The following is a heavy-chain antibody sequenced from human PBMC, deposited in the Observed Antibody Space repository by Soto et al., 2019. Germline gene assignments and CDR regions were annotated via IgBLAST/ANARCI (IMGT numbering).Heavy chain of an antibody. CDR2: MNPNSGNT. Sequence: ASVKVSCKASGYTFTSYDINWVRQATGQGLEWMGWMNPNSGNTGYAQKFQGRVTMTRNTSISTAYMELSSLRSEDTAVYYGARVEGWGSYYWFDPWGQGTLVTVSS. J-gene: IGHJ5*02. D-gene: IGHD1-26*01. CDR3: ARVEGWGSYYWFDP. CDR1: GYTFTSYD. V-gene: IGHV1-8*01.